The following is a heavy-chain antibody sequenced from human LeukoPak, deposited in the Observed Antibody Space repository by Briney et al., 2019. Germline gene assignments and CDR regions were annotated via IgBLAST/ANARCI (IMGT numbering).Heavy chain of an antibody. J-gene: IGHJ5*02. Sequence: AASVKVSCKASGGTFSSYAISWVRQAPGQGLEWMGGIIPIFGTANYAQKFQGRVTITTDESTSTAYMELSSLRSEDTAVYYCVRDRGGYCSRSNCRAGWFDPWGQGTLVTVSS. V-gene: IGHV1-69*05. CDR3: VRDRGGYCSRSNCRAGWFDP. CDR2: IIPIFGTA. CDR1: GGTFSSYA. D-gene: IGHD2-2*01.